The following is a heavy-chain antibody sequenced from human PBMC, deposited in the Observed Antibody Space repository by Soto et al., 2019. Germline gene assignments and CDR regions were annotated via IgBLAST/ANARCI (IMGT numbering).Heavy chain of an antibody. CDR3: ARDADYGGSRGGMDV. V-gene: IGHV4-31*03. CDR2: IYYSGRT. CDR1: GGSVNNANYF. D-gene: IGHD4-17*01. Sequence: QVRLEESGPGLVKPSETLSLICSVSGGSVNNANYFWNWIRHHPENGLEWIGYIYYSGRTRYNPSFKTRATLSIDTSKNQFYLRLNSVTVADTAIYFCARDADYGGSRGGMDVWGRGTTVTVSS. J-gene: IGHJ6*02.